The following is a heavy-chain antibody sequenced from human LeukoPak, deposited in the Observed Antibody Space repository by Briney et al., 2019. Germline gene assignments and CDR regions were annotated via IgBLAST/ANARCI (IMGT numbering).Heavy chain of an antibody. D-gene: IGHD2-15*01. CDR2: IRGKGDSYSS. CDR3: TSSTHRYCSGGKCHSDYYYYGMDV. V-gene: IGHV3-73*01. Sequence: GGSLRLSCAASGFTFSDSAINWVRQAPGKGLEWVARIRGKGDSYSSAYGASVKGRFTISRDDSKNTAYLQMNSLKTEDTAVYYCTSSTHRYCSGGKCHSDYYYYGMDVWGQGTTVTVSS. CDR1: GFTFSDSA. J-gene: IGHJ6*02.